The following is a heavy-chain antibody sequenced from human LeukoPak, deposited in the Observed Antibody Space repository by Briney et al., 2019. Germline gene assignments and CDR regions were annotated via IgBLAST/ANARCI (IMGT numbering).Heavy chain of an antibody. V-gene: IGHV3-11*01. CDR2: ISTSASDI. CDR3: AREVYYGMGISVPFDL. Sequence: GSLRLSCAASGFRFSDYYMSWIRQAPGKGLEWISYISTSASDIHYSDSVKGRFTMSRDNAKSSLYLQMNSLRAEDTAVYYCAREVYYGMGISVPFDLWGQGTLVTVSS. CDR1: GFRFSDYY. J-gene: IGHJ4*02. D-gene: IGHD3-10*01.